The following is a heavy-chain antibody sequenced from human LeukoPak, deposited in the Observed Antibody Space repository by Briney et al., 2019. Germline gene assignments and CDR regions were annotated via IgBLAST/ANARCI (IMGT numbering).Heavy chain of an antibody. J-gene: IGHJ5*02. CDR3: ARDATYSSGWYIDP. CDR2: INPNSGGT. V-gene: IGHV1-2*02. D-gene: IGHD6-19*01. Sequence: ASVKVSCKASGDTFTGYYMHWGRQAAGQGVEWMGWINPNSGGTNYAQKFQGRVTMTRDTSISTAYMELSRLRSDDTAVYYCARDATYSSGWYIDPWGQGTLVTVSS. CDR1: GDTFTGYY.